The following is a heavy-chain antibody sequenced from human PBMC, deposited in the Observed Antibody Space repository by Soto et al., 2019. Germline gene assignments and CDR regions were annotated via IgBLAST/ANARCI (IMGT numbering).Heavy chain of an antibody. V-gene: IGHV4-4*07. CDR2: IYTSGST. CDR3: ARDGLILLWFGESYGGYFDY. D-gene: IGHD3-10*01. J-gene: IGHJ4*02. CDR1: GGSISSYY. Sequence: PSETLSVTCNVSGGSISSYYWSWIRQPAGKGLEWIGRIYTSGSTNYNPSLKSRVTMSVDTSKNQFSLKLSSVTAADTAVYYCARDGLILLWFGESYGGYFDYWGQGTLVTVSS.